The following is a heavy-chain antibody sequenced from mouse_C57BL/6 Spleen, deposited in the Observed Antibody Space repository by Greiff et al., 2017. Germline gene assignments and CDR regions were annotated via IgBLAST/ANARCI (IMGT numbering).Heavy chain of an antibody. J-gene: IGHJ1*03. V-gene: IGHV1-69*01. CDR2: IDPSDSYT. CDR1: GYTFTSYW. CDR3: ARDWYFDV. Sequence: VQLQQPGAELVMPGASVKLSCKASGYTFTSYWMHWVKQRPGQCLEWIGEIDPSDSYTNYNQKFKGKSTLTVDKSSSTAYMQLSSLTSEDSAVYYCARDWYFDVWGTGTTVTVSS.